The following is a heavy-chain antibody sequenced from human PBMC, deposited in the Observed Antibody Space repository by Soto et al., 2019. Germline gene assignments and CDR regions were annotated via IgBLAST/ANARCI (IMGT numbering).Heavy chain of an antibody. V-gene: IGHV4-59*01. Sequence: PSETLSLTCPVSGGSISSYYWSWIRQPPGKGLEWIGYIYYSGSTNYNPSLKSRVTISVDTSKNHFSLQLRSVTAADTAVYYCARVGGDDFGDSGGFDYWGQGTLVTVSS. CDR1: GGSISSYY. D-gene: IGHD4-17*01. CDR2: IYYSGST. CDR3: ARVGGDDFGDSGGFDY. J-gene: IGHJ4*02.